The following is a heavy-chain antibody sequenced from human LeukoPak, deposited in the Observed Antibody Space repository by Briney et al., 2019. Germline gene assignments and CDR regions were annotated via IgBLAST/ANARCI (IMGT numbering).Heavy chain of an antibody. CDR3: ARARVWSGHFYPYYMDV. Sequence: GGSLTLSCVASGFTFSSYAMTWVRQAPGKGLEWVSTITGSASTTYYADSVKGRFTISRDNSKNTLSLQLNSLRAVDTAVYYCARARVWSGHFYPYYMDVWGRGTTVTVSS. V-gene: IGHV3-23*01. J-gene: IGHJ6*03. CDR2: ITGSASTT. D-gene: IGHD3-3*01. CDR1: GFTFSSYA.